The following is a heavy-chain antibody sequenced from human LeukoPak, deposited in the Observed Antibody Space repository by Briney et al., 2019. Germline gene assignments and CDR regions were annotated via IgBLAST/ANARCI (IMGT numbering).Heavy chain of an antibody. CDR2: ISYDGSNK. D-gene: IGHD6-19*01. CDR3: AKDQCSSGRYGDY. V-gene: IGHV3-30*18. J-gene: IGHJ4*02. CDR1: GFTFSSYG. Sequence: PGGSLRLSCAASGFTFSSYGMHWVRQAPGKGLEWVAVISYDGSNKYYADSVKGRFTISRDNSKNTLYLQMNSLRAEDTAVYYCAKDQCSSGRYGDYWGQGTLVTVSS.